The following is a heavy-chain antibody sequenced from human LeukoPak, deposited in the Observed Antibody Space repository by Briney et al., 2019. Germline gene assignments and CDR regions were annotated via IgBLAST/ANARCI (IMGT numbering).Heavy chain of an antibody. J-gene: IGHJ4*02. V-gene: IGHV3-30*18. CDR3: AKDHVYDSSGHYYMFGS. Sequence: GGSLRLSCVASGFTFSSYGMHWVRQAPGKGLEWMAVISYDGSNKYYVDSVKGRFTISRDNSKNTLFLQMNSLRPKDTAVYYCAKDHVYDSSGHYYMFGSWGQGTLVTVSS. CDR2: ISYDGSNK. CDR1: GFTFSSYG. D-gene: IGHD3-22*01.